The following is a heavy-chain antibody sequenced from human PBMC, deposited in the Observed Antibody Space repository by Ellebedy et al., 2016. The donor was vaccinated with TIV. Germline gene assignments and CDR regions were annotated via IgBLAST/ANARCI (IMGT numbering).Heavy chain of an antibody. J-gene: IGHJ4*02. CDR1: GGSINSYC. Sequence: MPSETLSLTCTISGGSINSYCWSWIRQPAGKGLEWIGNIYNSGSTKFSPSLKSRVTLSVDTSKKQFSLKLSSVTAADTAVYYCARAFQYSSGWAFDYWGQGTLVTVSS. CDR2: IYNSGST. V-gene: IGHV4-4*07. D-gene: IGHD6-19*01. CDR3: ARAFQYSSGWAFDY.